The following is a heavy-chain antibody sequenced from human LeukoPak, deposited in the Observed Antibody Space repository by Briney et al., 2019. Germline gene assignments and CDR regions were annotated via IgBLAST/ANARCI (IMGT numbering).Heavy chain of an antibody. V-gene: IGHV3-11*01. CDR2: ISSSGSTI. J-gene: IGHJ4*02. D-gene: IGHD5-24*01. Sequence: GGSLRLSCAASGFTFSDYYMSWIRQAPGKGLEWVSYISSSGSTIYYADSVKGRFTISRDNAKNSLYLQMNSLRAEDTAVYYCARDSHRWLQRGVTFDYWGQGTLVTVPS. CDR1: GFTFSDYY. CDR3: ARDSHRWLQRGVTFDY.